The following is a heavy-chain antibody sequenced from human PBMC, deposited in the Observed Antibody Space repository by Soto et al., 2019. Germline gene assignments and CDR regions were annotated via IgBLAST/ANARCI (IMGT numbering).Heavy chain of an antibody. D-gene: IGHD3-10*01. CDR2: IDYRGST. CDR3: ARHNPLYASGSSRFDP. J-gene: IGHJ5*02. Sequence: ETLSITCTFSGGSGSSSYYYLGLIRQPPGKGLEWIGTIDYRGSTNYNPSLKSRVTVSVDTSKNQFSLKVTSVTAADTAMYYCARHNPLYASGSSRFDPWGQGALVTVSS. CDR1: GGSGSSSYYY. V-gene: IGHV4-39*01.